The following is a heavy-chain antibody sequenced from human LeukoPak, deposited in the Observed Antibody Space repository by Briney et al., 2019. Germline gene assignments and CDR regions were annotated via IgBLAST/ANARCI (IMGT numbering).Heavy chain of an antibody. CDR1: GGTFSSYA. J-gene: IGHJ6*02. CDR3: AREYCSSTSCYAGGSYYYYYYGIDL. CDR2: IIPILGIA. D-gene: IGHD2-2*01. V-gene: IGHV1-69*04. Sequence: GGPVKVSPTASGGTFSSYAISWVRQAPGQGLEWMGRIIPILGIANYAQKFQGRVTITADKSTSTAYMELSSLRSEDTAVYYCAREYCSSTSCYAGGSYYYYYYGIDLWGQGTTVTVSS.